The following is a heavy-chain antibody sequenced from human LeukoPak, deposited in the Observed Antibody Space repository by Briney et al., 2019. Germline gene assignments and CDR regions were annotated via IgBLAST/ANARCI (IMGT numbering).Heavy chain of an antibody. D-gene: IGHD1-1*01. CDR3: TRVPTGTTGPAGY. CDR1: GGSISSSNR. Sequence: SETLSLTCAVSGGSISSSNRWSWVRQPPGKGLEWIGEIFHSGITNYNPSLKSRVTISLDKSKNQFSLKLTSVTAADTAVYYCTRVPTGTTGPAGYWGQGTLVTVSS. V-gene: IGHV4-4*02. CDR2: IFHSGIT. J-gene: IGHJ4*02.